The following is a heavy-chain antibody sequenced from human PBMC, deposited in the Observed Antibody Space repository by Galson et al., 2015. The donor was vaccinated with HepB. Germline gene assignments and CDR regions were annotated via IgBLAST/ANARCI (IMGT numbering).Heavy chain of an antibody. CDR3: ATRFMGWLQPIDY. CDR2: FDPEDGET. Sequence: SVKVSCKVSGSTLTELSMHWVRQAPGKGLEWMGGFDPEDGETIYAQKFQGRVTMTEDTSTDTAYMELSSLRSEDTAVYYCATRFMGWLQPIDYWGQGTLVTVSS. V-gene: IGHV1-24*01. J-gene: IGHJ4*02. CDR1: GSTLTELS. D-gene: IGHD5-24*01.